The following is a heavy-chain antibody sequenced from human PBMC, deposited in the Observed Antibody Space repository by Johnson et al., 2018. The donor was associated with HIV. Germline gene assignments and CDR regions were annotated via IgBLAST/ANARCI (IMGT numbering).Heavy chain of an antibody. Sequence: VQLVESGGGVVQPGTSLRLSCAASGFNFSTYGMHWVRQAPGKGLEWVAVIWYDGSNKYYVDSVKGRFTISRDNSKNTLYLQMNSLRAEDTAVYYCARVPSGTPSSIWGQGTKVTVS. D-gene: IGHD1-1*01. J-gene: IGHJ3*02. V-gene: IGHV3-33*01. CDR1: GFNFSTYG. CDR3: ARVPSGTPSSI. CDR2: IWYDGSNK.